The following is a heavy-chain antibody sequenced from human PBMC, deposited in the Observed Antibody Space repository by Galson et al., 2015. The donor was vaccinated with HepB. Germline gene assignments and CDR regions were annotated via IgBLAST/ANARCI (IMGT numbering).Heavy chain of an antibody. CDR1: GGSFSGYY. CDR2: INHSGST. D-gene: IGHD4-17*01. Sequence: ETLSLTCTVYGGSFSGYYWSWIRQPPGKGLEWIGEINHSGSTNYNPSLKSRVTISVDTSKNQFSLKLSSVTDADTAVYYCASDGDYEGWYFDYWGQGTLVTVSS. CDR3: ASDGDYEGWYFDY. V-gene: IGHV4-34*01. J-gene: IGHJ4*02.